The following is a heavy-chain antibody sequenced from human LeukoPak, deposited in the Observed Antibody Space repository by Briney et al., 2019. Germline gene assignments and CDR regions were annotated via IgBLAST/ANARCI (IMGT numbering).Heavy chain of an antibody. CDR2: ISGSGGST. D-gene: IGHD2-2*01. CDR3: AKSSDFSFDYYYYYGMDV. V-gene: IGHV3-23*01. CDR1: GFTSSSYA. Sequence: GGSLRLSCAASGFTSSSYAMSWVRQAPGKGLEWVSAISGSGGSTYYADSVKGRFTISRDNSKNTLYLQMNSLRAEDTAVYYCAKSSDFSFDYYYYYGMDVWGQGTTVTVSS. J-gene: IGHJ6*02.